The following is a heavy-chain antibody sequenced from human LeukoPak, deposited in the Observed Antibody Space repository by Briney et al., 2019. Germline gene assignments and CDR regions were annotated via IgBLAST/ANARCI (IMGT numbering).Heavy chain of an antibody. D-gene: IGHD4-17*01. Sequence: SGPTLVNPTQTLTLTCTFPGFSLSTSGVGVGWIRQPPGKALEWLALIYWDDDKRYSPSLKSRLTITKDTSKNQVVLTMTSMDPVDAATYYCAHSGDYQGPHWYFDLWGRGTLVTVSS. V-gene: IGHV2-5*02. CDR1: GFSLSTSGVG. CDR3: AHSGDYQGPHWYFDL. CDR2: IYWDDDK. J-gene: IGHJ2*01.